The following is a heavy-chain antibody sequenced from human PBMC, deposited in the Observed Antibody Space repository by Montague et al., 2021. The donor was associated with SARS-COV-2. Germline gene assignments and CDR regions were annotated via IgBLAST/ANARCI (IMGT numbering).Heavy chain of an antibody. J-gene: IGHJ6*02. V-gene: IGHV4-59*01. CDR2: INYSGRT. D-gene: IGHD3-9*01. CDR3: ARLPYDKSYGMDV. CDR1: GGSISTYY. Sequence: SETLSLTCTVSGGSISTYYWNWIRQFPGKGLEWIGYINYSGRTNYNPSLQSRVIISVDRSKIQFSLKLNSVTAADTAIYYCARLPYDKSYGMDVWGQGTTVTVPS.